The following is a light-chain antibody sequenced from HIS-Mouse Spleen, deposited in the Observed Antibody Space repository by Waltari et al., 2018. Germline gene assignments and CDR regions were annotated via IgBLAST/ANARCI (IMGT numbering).Light chain of an antibody. V-gene: IGLV3-19*01. J-gene: IGLJ1*01. Sequence: SSELTQDPAVSVALGQTVRITCQGASLRSYYASWYQQKPGQAPVLVIYGKNTRPTGNPDRFSGSSSGNTASLTITGAQAEDEADYYCNSRDSSGNHLYVFGTGTKVTVL. CDR2: GKN. CDR3: NSRDSSGNHLYV. CDR1: SLRSYY.